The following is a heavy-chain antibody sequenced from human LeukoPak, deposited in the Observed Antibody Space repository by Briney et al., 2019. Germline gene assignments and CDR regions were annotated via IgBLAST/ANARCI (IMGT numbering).Heavy chain of an antibody. V-gene: IGHV4-4*07. CDR2: VYTSGST. D-gene: IGHD2-15*01. J-gene: IGHJ4*02. CDR3: TRVSRHIVVVVAATRGDYFDY. Sequence: SETLSLTCTVSGGSISSYYWSWVRQPAGNGLEWIGRVYTSGSTNYNPSLKSRVTMSVDTSKNQFSLKLSSVTAADTAVYYCTRVSRHIVVVVAATRGDYFDYWGQGTLVTVSS. CDR1: GGSISSYY.